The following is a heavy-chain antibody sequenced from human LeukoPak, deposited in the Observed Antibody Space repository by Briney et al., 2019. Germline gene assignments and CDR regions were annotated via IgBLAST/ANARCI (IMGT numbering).Heavy chain of an antibody. CDR2: IREDGNEK. J-gene: IGHJ4*02. CDR1: GFTFSSYW. Sequence: GGSLRLSCAASGFTFSSYWMSWVRQAPGKGLEWVVNIREDGNEKYYADSVKGQFTISRDNAKNSLFLQMDSLRAEDTAVYYCARDLAGHYYGSGSSFDYWGQGTLVTVSS. V-gene: IGHV3-7*01. D-gene: IGHD3-10*01. CDR3: ARDLAGHYYGSGSSFDY.